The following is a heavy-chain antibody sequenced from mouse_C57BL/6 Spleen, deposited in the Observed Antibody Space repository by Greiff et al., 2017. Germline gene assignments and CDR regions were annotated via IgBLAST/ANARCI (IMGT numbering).Heavy chain of an antibody. D-gene: IGHD2-14*01. Sequence: VKLQQPGAELVMPGASVKLSCKASGYTFTSYWMHWVKQRPGQGLEWIGEIAPSDSYTNYNQKFKGKSTLTVDKSSSTAYMQLSSLTSEDSAVYYCARGDYGYDGYYFDYWGQGTTLTVSS. CDR3: ARGDYGYDGYYFDY. CDR1: GYTFTSYW. CDR2: IAPSDSYT. V-gene: IGHV1-69*01. J-gene: IGHJ2*01.